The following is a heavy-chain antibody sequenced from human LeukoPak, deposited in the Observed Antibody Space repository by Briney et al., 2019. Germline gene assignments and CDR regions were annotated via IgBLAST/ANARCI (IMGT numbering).Heavy chain of an antibody. CDR2: ISGSGGST. J-gene: IGHJ5*02. CDR1: GFTFSSYA. D-gene: IGHD3-22*01. V-gene: IGHV3-23*01. Sequence: GGSLRLSCAASGFTFSSYAMSWVRQAPGKGLEWVSAISGSGGSTYYADSVKGRFTISRDNSKNTLYLQMNSLRAEDTAVYYCAREGDYYDSSGYYSNWFDPWGQGTLVTVSS. CDR3: AREGDYYDSSGYYSNWFDP.